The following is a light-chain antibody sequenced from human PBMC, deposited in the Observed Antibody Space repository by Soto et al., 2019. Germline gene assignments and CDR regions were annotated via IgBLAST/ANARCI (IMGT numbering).Light chain of an antibody. V-gene: IGKV1-5*03. CDR3: QQYNSHSPWT. J-gene: IGKJ1*01. CDR2: MAS. CDR1: QSVSTW. Sequence: DIQMTQSPSTLSASVGDRVTITFRASQSVSTWLAWYQQKPGKTPQVLISMASTLESGVPSRFSGSGSGTEFTLTISSLQPDDFATYYCQQYNSHSPWTLGQGTKVDNK.